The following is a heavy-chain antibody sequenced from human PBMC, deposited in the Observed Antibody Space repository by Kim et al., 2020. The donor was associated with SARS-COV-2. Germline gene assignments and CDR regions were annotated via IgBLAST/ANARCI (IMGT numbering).Heavy chain of an antibody. CDR3: ARTTAGIPYYYGMDV. Sequence: PSLKSRVTISVGTSKNQFSLKLSSVTAADTAVYYCARTTAGIPYYYGMDVWGQGTTVTVSS. D-gene: IGHD4-4*01. J-gene: IGHJ6*02. V-gene: IGHV4-59*01.